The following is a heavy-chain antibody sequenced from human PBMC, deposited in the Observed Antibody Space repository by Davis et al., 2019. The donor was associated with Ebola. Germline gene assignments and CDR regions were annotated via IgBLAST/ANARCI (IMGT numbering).Heavy chain of an antibody. CDR2: ISWNSGSI. D-gene: IGHD3-16*01. CDR3: AKDMGVTPGYYGMDV. CDR1: GFTFDDYA. Sequence: PGGSLRLSCAASGFTFDDYAMHWVRQAPGKGLEWVSGISWNSGSIGYADSVKGRFTISRDNAKNSLYLQMNSLRAEDTALYYCAKDMGVTPGYYGMDVWGKGTTVTVSS. J-gene: IGHJ6*04. V-gene: IGHV3-9*01.